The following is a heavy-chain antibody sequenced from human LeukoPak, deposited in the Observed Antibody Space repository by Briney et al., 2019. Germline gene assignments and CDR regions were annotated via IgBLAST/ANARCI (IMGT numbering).Heavy chain of an antibody. Sequence: GGSLRLSCAASGFTFSSYSINWVRQAPGKGLQWVSYIAGSTIYYADSVKGRFTISRDNARSSLYMQMNSLRDDDTAVYYCARDRDSSFDYWGQGTLVTVSS. CDR2: IAGSTI. V-gene: IGHV3-48*02. D-gene: IGHD6-6*01. J-gene: IGHJ4*02. CDR3: ARDRDSSFDY. CDR1: GFTFSSYS.